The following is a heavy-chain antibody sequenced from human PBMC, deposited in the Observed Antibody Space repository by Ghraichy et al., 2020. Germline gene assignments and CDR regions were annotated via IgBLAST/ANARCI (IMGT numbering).Heavy chain of an antibody. CDR2: ISGSGGST. D-gene: IGHD2-2*01. V-gene: IGHV3-23*01. Sequence: GESLNISCAASGFTFSSYAMSWVRQAPGKGLEWVSAISGSGGSTYYADSVKGRFTISRDNSKNTLYLQMNSLRAEDTAVYYCAKETAGYQQYWGQGTLVTVSS. CDR1: GFTFSSYA. J-gene: IGHJ4*02. CDR3: AKETAGYQQY.